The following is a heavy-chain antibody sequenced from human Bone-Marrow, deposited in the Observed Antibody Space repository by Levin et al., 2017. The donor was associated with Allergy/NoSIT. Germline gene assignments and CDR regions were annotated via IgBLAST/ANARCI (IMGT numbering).Heavy chain of an antibody. V-gene: IGHV3-23*01. J-gene: IGHJ6*03. CDR3: ARGRGPMATRAMDV. CDR2: ISGTGTST. D-gene: IGHD5-24*01. CDR1: GFTFRLYG. Sequence: PGGSLRLSCAASGFTFRLYGMSWVRQAPGKGLQWVSAISGTGTSTYYAGSVKGRFIISRDNSENTLHLHMSGLRVDDTAVYFCARGRGPMATRAMDVWGKGTTVTVSS.